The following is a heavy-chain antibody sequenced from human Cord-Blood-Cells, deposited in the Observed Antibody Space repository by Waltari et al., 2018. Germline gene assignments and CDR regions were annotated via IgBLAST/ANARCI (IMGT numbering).Heavy chain of an antibody. CDR3: AKDRGDYDFWSGYYDY. Sequence: EVQLLESGGGLVQPGGSLRLSCAASGFTFSSYAMSWVRQAPGKGLEWVSAISGSGGSTYYADSVKGRFTISRDNSKNTLYLQMNSLRAEDTAVYYCAKDRGDYDFWSGYYDYWGQGTLVTVSS. CDR2: ISGSGGST. J-gene: IGHJ4*02. CDR1: GFTFSSYA. D-gene: IGHD3-3*01. V-gene: IGHV3-23*01.